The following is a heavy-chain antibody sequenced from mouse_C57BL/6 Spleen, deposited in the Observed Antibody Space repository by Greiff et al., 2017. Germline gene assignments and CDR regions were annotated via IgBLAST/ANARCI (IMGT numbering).Heavy chain of an antibody. CDR3: ARGDYSNYGGAY. D-gene: IGHD2-5*01. V-gene: IGHV1-55*01. J-gene: IGHJ3*01. Sequence: QVQLQQSGAELVKPGASVKMSCKASGYTFTSYWITWVKQRPGQGLEWIGDIYPGRGSTNYNEKFKSKATLTVDTSSSTAYMQLSSLTSEDSAVYYCARGDYSNYGGAYWGQGTLVTVSA. CDR2: IYPGRGST. CDR1: GYTFTSYW.